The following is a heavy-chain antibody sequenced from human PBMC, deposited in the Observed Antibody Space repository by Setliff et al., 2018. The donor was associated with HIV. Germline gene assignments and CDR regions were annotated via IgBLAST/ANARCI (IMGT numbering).Heavy chain of an antibody. CDR3: VRGIVGASVFNY. V-gene: IGHV3-74*01. Sequence: GGSLRLSCAASELTLSNYAMTWVRQAPGKGLEWVSRISPDGSVINYAGSVKGRFTISRDNAKNTLYLQMNGLRAEDTAVYYCVRGIVGASVFNYWGQGTQVTVSS. CDR1: ELTLSNYA. J-gene: IGHJ4*02. CDR2: ISPDGSVI. D-gene: IGHD1-26*01.